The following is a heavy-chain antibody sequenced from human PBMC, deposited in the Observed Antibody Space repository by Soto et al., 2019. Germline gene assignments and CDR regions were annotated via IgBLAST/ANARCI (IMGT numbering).Heavy chain of an antibody. Sequence: QVQLVQSGAEVKKPGSSVKVSCKASGGTFSSYAISWVRQAPGQVLEWMGGIIPIFGTANYAQKFQGRVTITADESTSTAYMELSSLTSEDTAVYYSARAYYGGLRVFDYRGQGTLVTVSS. CDR2: IIPIFGTA. CDR1: GGTFSSYA. D-gene: IGHD4-17*01. CDR3: ARAYYGGLRVFDY. V-gene: IGHV1-69*01. J-gene: IGHJ4*02.